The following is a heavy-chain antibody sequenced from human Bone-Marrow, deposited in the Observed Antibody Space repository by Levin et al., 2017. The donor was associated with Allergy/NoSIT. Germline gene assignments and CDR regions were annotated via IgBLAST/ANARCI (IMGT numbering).Heavy chain of an antibody. CDR1: GFSFTNYA. V-gene: IGHV3-23*01. CDR3: AKGYSAASGFY. J-gene: IGHJ4*02. CDR2: ISGSADTT. Sequence: GGSLRLSCAASGFSFTNYAMRWVRQAPGRGLEWVSYISGSADTTYYADSVKGRFTISRDNSKNMVFLQMTNLRAEDTALYYCAKGYSAASGFYWGQGTLVTVSS. D-gene: IGHD5-12*01.